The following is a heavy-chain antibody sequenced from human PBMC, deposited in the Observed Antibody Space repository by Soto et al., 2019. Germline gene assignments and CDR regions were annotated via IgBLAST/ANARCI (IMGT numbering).Heavy chain of an antibody. D-gene: IGHD3-22*01. CDR3: ARGGYFDSSNYLAY. Sequence: ASVKVSCKASGYTFTSYGINWVRQAPGRGLEWMGWVNPGNGNTKYSQQFQGRVIIDRDTSASTAYMELSSLRPEDTAVYYCARGGYFDSSNYLAYWGLGTLVTVSS. J-gene: IGHJ4*02. CDR1: GYTFTSYG. V-gene: IGHV1-3*01. CDR2: VNPGNGNT.